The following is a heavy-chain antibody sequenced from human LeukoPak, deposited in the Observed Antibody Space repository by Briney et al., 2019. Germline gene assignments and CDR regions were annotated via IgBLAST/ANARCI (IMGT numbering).Heavy chain of an antibody. CDR2: IYYSGST. CDR1: GGSISSGGYY. CDR3: ARKVRAAGAFDY. D-gene: IGHD6-25*01. Sequence: SQTLSLTCTVSGGSISSGGYYWSWIRQHPGKGLEWIGYIYYSGSTYYNPSLKSRVTISVDTSMNQFFLKLSSVTAADTAVYYCARKVRAAGAFDYWGQGTLVTVSS. V-gene: IGHV4-31*03. J-gene: IGHJ4*02.